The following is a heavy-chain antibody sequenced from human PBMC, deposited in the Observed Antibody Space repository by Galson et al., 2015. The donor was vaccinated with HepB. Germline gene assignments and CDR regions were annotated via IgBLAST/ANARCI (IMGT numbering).Heavy chain of an antibody. CDR1: GYTFTSYG. J-gene: IGHJ3*02. CDR3: ARDAGWHYDILTGYSGHHDAFDI. Sequence: SVNVSCKASGYTFTSYGISWVRQAPGQGLEWMGWISAYNGNTNYAQKLQGRVTMTTDTSTSTAYMELRSLRSDDTAVYYCARDAGWHYDILTGYSGHHDAFDIWGQGTMVTVSS. V-gene: IGHV1-18*01. D-gene: IGHD3-9*01. CDR2: ISAYNGNT.